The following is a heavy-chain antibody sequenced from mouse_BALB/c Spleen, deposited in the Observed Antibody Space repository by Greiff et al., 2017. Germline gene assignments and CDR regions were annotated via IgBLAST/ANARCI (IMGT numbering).Heavy chain of an antibody. V-gene: IGHV1S127*01. D-gene: IGHD1-3*01. Sequence: QVQLQQSGPQLVRPGASVKISCKASGYSFTSYWMHWVKQRPGQGLEWIGMIDPSDSETRLNQKFKDKATLTVDKSSSTAYMQLSSPTSEDSAVYFCARAHGFAYWGQGTLVTVSA. CDR2: IDPSDSET. CDR1: GYSFTSYW. CDR3: ARAHGFAY. J-gene: IGHJ3*01.